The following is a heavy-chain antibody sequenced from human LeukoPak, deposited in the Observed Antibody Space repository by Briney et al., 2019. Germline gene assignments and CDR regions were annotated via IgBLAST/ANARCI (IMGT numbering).Heavy chain of an antibody. Sequence: SVKVSCKASGGTFSSYAISWVRHAPGQGLEWMGGIIPIFGTANYAQKFQGRVTITADESTSTAYMELSSLRSEDTAVYYCARHTHLYQLLRMYDAFDIWGQGTMVTVSS. CDR1: GGTFSSYA. CDR2: IIPIFGTA. D-gene: IGHD2-2*01. CDR3: ARHTHLYQLLRMYDAFDI. V-gene: IGHV1-69*13. J-gene: IGHJ3*02.